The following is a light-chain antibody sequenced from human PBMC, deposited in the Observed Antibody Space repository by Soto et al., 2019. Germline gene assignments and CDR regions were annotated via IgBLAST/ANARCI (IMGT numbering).Light chain of an antibody. CDR2: GNS. J-gene: IGLJ3*02. CDR1: SSNIGAGYD. Sequence: QSVLTQPPSVSGAXXXXXTISCTGSSSNIGAGYDVHWYQQLPGTAPKLLIYGNSNRPSGVPDRFSGSKSGTSASLAITGLQAEDEADYYCQSYDSSLSGSVVFGGGTQLTVL. V-gene: IGLV1-40*01. CDR3: QSYDSSLSGSVV.